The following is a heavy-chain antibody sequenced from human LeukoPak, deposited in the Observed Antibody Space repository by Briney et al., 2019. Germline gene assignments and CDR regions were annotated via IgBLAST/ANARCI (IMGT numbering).Heavy chain of an antibody. CDR1: GGTFSSYA. Sequence: SVKVSCKASGGTFSSYAISWVRQAPGQGLEWMGGIIPIFGTANYAQKFQGRVTITADESTSTAYMELSSLRSEDTAVYYCARAWEYDYVWGSFDYWGQGTLSPSPQ. CDR3: ARAWEYDYVWGSFDY. CDR2: IIPIFGTA. D-gene: IGHD3-16*01. J-gene: IGHJ4*02. V-gene: IGHV1-69*01.